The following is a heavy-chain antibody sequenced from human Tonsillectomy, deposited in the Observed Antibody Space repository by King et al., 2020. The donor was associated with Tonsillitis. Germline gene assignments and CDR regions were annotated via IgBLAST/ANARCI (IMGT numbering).Heavy chain of an antibody. D-gene: IGHD1-1*01. V-gene: IGHV3-74*01. J-gene: IGHJ6*03. CDR2: INSDGSST. CDR1: GFTFSSYW. Sequence: EVQLVESGGGLVQPGGSLRLSCAASGFTFSSYWMHWVRQAPGKGLVWVSRINSDGSSTSYADSVKGRFTISRDNAKNPLYLKMNSLRAEDTAVYYCAREVPIYYYYMDVWGKGTTVTVSS. CDR3: AREVPIYYYYMDV.